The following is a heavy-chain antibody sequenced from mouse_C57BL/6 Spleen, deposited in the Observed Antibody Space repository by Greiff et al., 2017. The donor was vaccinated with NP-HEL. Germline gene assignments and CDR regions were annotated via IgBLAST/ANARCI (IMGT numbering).Heavy chain of an antibody. Sequence: EVKLMESGGGLVKPGGSLKLSCAASGFTFSSYAMSWVRQTPEKRLEWVATISDGGSYTYYPDNVKGRFTISRDNAKNNLYLQMSNLKSEDIAMYYCARDRTGSYWYFDVWGTGTTVTVSS. CDR3: ARDRTGSYWYFDV. V-gene: IGHV5-4*01. J-gene: IGHJ1*03. CDR1: GFTFSSYA. CDR2: ISDGGSYT.